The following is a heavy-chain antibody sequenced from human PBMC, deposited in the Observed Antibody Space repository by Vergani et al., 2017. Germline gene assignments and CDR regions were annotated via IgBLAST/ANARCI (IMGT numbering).Heavy chain of an antibody. CDR3: ARVGTSSNRDYFDY. CDR2: INPNSGGT. V-gene: IGHV1-2*02. Sequence: QVQLVQSGAEVKKPGASVKVSCKASGYTFTDYFMHWVRQAPGQGLEWMGWINPNSGGTNYAQKFQGRVNMTRDTSISTAYMELSNLRSDDPAVYYCARVGTSSNRDYFDYWGQGTLVTVSS. D-gene: IGHD2-2*01. CDR1: GYTFTDYF. J-gene: IGHJ4*02.